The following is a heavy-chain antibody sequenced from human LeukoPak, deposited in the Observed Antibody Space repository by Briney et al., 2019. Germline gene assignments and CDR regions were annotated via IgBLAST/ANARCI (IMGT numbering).Heavy chain of an antibody. V-gene: IGHV3-30*18. CDR2: ISDDGSII. J-gene: IGHJ2*01. CDR3: AKDGPYCGGITCYFRYFDL. Sequence: GGSLRLSCAASGFMFSDYGMHWVRQAPGKGLEWVAVISDDGSIIYYADSVKGRFTISRDNSKNTLHLQMNSLRPDDTAVYYCAKDGPYCGGITCYFRYFDLWGRGTLVTVSS. CDR1: GFMFSDYG. D-gene: IGHD2-21*01.